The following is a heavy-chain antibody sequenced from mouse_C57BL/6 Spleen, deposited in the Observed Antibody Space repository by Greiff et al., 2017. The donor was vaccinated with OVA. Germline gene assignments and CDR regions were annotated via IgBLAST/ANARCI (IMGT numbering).Heavy chain of an antibody. J-gene: IGHJ1*03. CDR1: GYTFTSYW. CDR2: IDPSDSYT. V-gene: IGHV1-59*01. CDR3: ARSRDGYYRYFDV. Sequence: QVQLQQPGAELVRPGTSVKLSCKASGYTFTSYWMHWVKQRPGQGLEWIGVIDPSDSYTNYNQKFKGKATLTVDTSSSTAYMQLSSLTSEDSAVYYCARSRDGYYRYFDVWGTGTTGTVAS. D-gene: IGHD2-3*01.